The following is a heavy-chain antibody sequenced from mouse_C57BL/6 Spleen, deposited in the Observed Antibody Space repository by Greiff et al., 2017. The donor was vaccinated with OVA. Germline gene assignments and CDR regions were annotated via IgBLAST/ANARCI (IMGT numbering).Heavy chain of an antibody. CDR1: GYTFTSYD. Sequence: VKLVESGPELVKPGASVKLSCKASGYTFTSYDINWVKQRPGQGLEWIGWIYPRDGSTKYNEKFKGKATLTVDTSSSTAYMELHSLTSEDSAVYFCEKEGGFSYWYFDVWGTGTTVTVSS. J-gene: IGHJ1*03. D-gene: IGHD1-1*02. CDR3: EKEGGFSYWYFDV. CDR2: IYPRDGST. V-gene: IGHV1-85*01.